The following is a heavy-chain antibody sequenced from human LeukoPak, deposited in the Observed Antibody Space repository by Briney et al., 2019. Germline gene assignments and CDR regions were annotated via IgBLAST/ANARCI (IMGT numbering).Heavy chain of an antibody. CDR3: ARGDGYTQRPYYYYYYGMDV. CDR2: IYYSGST. Sequence: SEILSLTCTVSVGSISSYYWSWIRQPPGKGREWLAYIYYSGSTNYNPSLKSRVTISVDTSKNQFSLKLSSVTAADTAVYYCARGDGYTQRPYYYYYYGMDVWGQGTTATVSS. D-gene: IGHD5-24*01. CDR1: VGSISSYY. V-gene: IGHV4-59*01. J-gene: IGHJ6*02.